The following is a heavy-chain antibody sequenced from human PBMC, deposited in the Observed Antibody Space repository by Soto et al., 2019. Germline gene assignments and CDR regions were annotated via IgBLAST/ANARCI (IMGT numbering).Heavy chain of an antibody. D-gene: IGHD3-3*01. CDR3: ARDGAEELPFFDWLSRSYSYGMDV. Sequence: GGSLRLSCAAYGFTFSSYGMHWVRQAPGKGLEWVAVIWYDGSNKYYADSVKGRFTISRDNSKNTLYLQMNSLRAEDTAVYYWARDGAEELPFFDWLSRSYSYGMDVWGQGTMVTVSS. CDR1: GFTFSSYG. CDR2: IWYDGSNK. J-gene: IGHJ6*02. V-gene: IGHV3-33*01.